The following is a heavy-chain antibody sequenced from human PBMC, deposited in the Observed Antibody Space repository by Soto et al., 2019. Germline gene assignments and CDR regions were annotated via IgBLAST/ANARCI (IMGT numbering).Heavy chain of an antibody. Sequence: GGSLRLSCVGSGFTFSSYAMTWVRQAPGKGLEWVSAISTAGGTNYPGSVKGRFTISRDNAKSSLYLQMNSLRAGDTAVYYCARVIGSSWYGDAFDIWGQGTMVTVSS. CDR2: ISTAGGT. V-gene: IGHV3-13*01. CDR1: GFTFSSYA. D-gene: IGHD6-13*01. CDR3: ARVIGSSWYGDAFDI. J-gene: IGHJ3*02.